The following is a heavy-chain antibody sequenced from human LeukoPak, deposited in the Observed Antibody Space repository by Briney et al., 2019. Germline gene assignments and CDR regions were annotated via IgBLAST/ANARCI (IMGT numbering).Heavy chain of an antibody. V-gene: IGHV3-9*02. CDR2: ISWNSGSI. D-gene: IGHD3-10*01. CDR1: GFTSDDYA. CDR3: AKDAYYYGSGSSDY. Sequence: SLRLSCAASGFTSDDYAMHWVRQAPGKGLEWVSGISWNSGSIGYADSVKGRFTISRDNAKNSLYLQMNSLRAEDTALYYCAKDAYYYGSGSSDYWGQGTLVTVSS. J-gene: IGHJ4*02.